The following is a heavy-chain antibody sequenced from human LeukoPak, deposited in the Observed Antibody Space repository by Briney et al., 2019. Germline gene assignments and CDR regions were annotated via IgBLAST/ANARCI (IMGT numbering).Heavy chain of an antibody. D-gene: IGHD5-12*01. V-gene: IGHV1-69*10. Sequence: GASVKVSCKASGGTFSSYAISWVRQAPGQGLEWMGGIIPILGTANYAQKFQGRVTITADKSTSTAYMELSSLRSEDTAVYYCARAAGWLRMRGFDYWGQGTLVTVSS. CDR1: GGTFSSYA. CDR2: IIPILGTA. CDR3: ARAAGWLRMRGFDY. J-gene: IGHJ4*02.